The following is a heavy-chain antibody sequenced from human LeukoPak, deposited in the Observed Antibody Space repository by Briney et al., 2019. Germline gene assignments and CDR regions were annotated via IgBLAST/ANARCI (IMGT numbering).Heavy chain of an antibody. J-gene: IGHJ4*02. CDR1: GFSFSSYG. D-gene: IGHD3-10*01. Sequence: GGSLRLSCAASGFSFSSYGMHWVRQAPGKGLEWVAFIRYDGSNKYYGDSVKGRFTISRDNSKNTLYLQMNSLRAEDTAVYYCAKEDGSGSYPGYWGQRTLVTASS. V-gene: IGHV3-30*02. CDR3: AKEDGSGSYPGY. CDR2: IRYDGSNK.